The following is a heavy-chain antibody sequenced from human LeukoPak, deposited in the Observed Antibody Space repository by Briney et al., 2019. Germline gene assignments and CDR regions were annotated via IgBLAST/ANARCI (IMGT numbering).Heavy chain of an antibody. CDR3: ARDPSYSPDAFDI. Sequence: PGGSLRLSCAASGFTFSSYSMNWVRQAPGKGLEWVSYISSSSSTIYYADSVKGRFTISRDNAKNSLYLQMNSLRAEDTAVYYCARDPSYSPDAFDIWGQGTMVTVSS. CDR2: ISSSSSTI. V-gene: IGHV3-48*01. J-gene: IGHJ3*02. CDR1: GFTFSSYS. D-gene: IGHD5-18*01.